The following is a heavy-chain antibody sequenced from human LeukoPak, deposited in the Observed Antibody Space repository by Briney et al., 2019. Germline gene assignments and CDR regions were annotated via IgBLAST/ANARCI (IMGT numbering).Heavy chain of an antibody. D-gene: IGHD6-13*01. CDR2: ISGSGGST. CDR3: ARHRIWAAAGIGHSDV. J-gene: IGHJ6*04. V-gene: IGHV3-23*01. CDR1: GFTFSSYA. Sequence: PGGSLRLSCAASGFTFSSYAMSWVRQAPGKGLEWVSAISGSGGSTYYADSVKGRFTISADKSISTAYLQWSSLKASDTAMYYCARHRIWAAAGIGHSDVWGKGTTVTVSS.